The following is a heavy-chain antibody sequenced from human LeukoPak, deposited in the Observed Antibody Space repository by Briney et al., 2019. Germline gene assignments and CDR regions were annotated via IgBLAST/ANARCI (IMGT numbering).Heavy chain of an antibody. J-gene: IGHJ3*02. Sequence: SETLSLTCAVYGGSFSGYYWSWIRQPPGKGLEWIGEINHSGSTNYNPSLKSRVTISVDTSKNQFSLKLSSVTAADTAVYYCARDGGRYYDFWSGYYTGDAFDIWGQGTMVTVSS. CDR2: INHSGST. D-gene: IGHD3-3*01. CDR3: ARDGGRYYDFWSGYYTGDAFDI. CDR1: GGSFSGYY. V-gene: IGHV4-34*01.